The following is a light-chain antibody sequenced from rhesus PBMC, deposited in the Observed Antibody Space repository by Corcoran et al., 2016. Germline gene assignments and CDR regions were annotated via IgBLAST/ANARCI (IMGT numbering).Light chain of an antibody. CDR3: MQYTHIPYS. CDR1: QSLVHSNGNTY. V-gene: IGKV2-65*01. CDR2: KVS. J-gene: IGKJ2*01. Sequence: DVVMTQSPLALPITPGQPASISCRSSQSLVHSNGNTYLSWFQQKPGQPPRLLNYKVSNRYSVVPDRLRGSGAGTVFKLKISRVEAEDVGVDYCMQYTHIPYSFGQGTKVEIK.